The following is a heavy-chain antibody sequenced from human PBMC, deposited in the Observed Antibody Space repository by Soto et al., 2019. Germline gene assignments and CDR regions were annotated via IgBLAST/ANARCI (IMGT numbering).Heavy chain of an antibody. CDR1: GYTFTSYA. V-gene: IGHV1-3*01. CDR2: INAGNGNT. CDR3: ARAGFYYYGSSGYRH. J-gene: IGHJ4*02. Sequence: ASVKVSCKASGYTFTSYAMYWVRQAPGQRLEWMGWINAGNGNTKYSQKFQGRVTITRDTSASTAYMELSSLRSEDTAVYYCARAGFYYYGSSGYRHWGQGTLVTVSS. D-gene: IGHD3-22*01.